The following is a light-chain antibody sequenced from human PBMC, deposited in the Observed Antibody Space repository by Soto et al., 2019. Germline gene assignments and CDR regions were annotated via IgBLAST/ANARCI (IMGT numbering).Light chain of an antibody. CDR2: GIS. CDR1: QTVTSTY. CDR3: QEYGSSPWT. V-gene: IGKV3-20*01. Sequence: EIVMTQSPASLSVSPGEIATLCCRASQTVTSTYLAWYQQKPGQAPRLLIYGISSRATGVPDRFSGSGSGTDFTLTISRLEPEDFAVYYCQEYGSSPWTFGQGTKVDIK. J-gene: IGKJ1*01.